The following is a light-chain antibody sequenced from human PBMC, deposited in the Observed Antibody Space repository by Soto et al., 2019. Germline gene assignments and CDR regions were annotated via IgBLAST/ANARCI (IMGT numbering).Light chain of an antibody. CDR2: AAS. J-gene: IGKJ1*01. Sequence: DIQMTQSPSSLSASVGDRVTITYRASQSISSYLNWYQQKPGKAPKLLIYAASSLQSGVPSRFSGSGSGTDFTLTISGLEPEDFAVYFCQQYDTTPWTFGQGTKVDIK. CDR1: QSISSY. CDR3: QQYDTTPWT. V-gene: IGKV1-39*01.